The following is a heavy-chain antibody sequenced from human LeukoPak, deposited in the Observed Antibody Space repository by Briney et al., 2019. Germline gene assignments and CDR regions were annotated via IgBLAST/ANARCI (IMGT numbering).Heavy chain of an antibody. CDR2: VYYSGTT. CDR3: AREEYGDYVGY. V-gene: IGHV4-59*01. CDR1: GGSISSYS. D-gene: IGHD4-17*01. Sequence: SETLSLTCTVSGGSISSYSWSWIRQPPGKRLEWIGYVYYSGTTNYNPSLRSRVTISVDTSKNQFSLKLNSVTAADTAVYYCAREEYGDYVGYWGQGTLVTVAS. J-gene: IGHJ4*02.